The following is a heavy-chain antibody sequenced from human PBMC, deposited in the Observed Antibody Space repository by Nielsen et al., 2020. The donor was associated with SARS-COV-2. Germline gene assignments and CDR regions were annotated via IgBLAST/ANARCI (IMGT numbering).Heavy chain of an antibody. CDR2: ISAYNGNT. V-gene: IGHV1-18*01. CDR3: ARAAAGTTHYGMDV. CDR1: GYTFTSYG. Sequence: ASVKVSCKASGYTFTSYGISWVRQAPGQGLEWMGWISAYNGNTNYAQKLQGRVTMTTDTSTSTAYMELRSLRSDDTAVYYCARAAAGTTHYGMDVWGQGTTVTVSS. J-gene: IGHJ6*02. D-gene: IGHD6-13*01.